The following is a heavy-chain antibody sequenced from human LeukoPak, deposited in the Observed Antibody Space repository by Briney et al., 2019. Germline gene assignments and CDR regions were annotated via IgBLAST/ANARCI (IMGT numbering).Heavy chain of an antibody. Sequence: GGSLRLSCAASGFTFSSYSMNWVRQAPGKGLEWVANIKQDGSEKYYVDSVKGRFTISRDNAKNSLYLQMNSLRAEDTAVYYCAREWRVIRDDFWSGYYLDYFDYWGQGTLVTVSS. D-gene: IGHD3-3*01. J-gene: IGHJ4*02. CDR2: IKQDGSEK. CDR1: GFTFSSYS. CDR3: AREWRVIRDDFWSGYYLDYFDY. V-gene: IGHV3-7*01.